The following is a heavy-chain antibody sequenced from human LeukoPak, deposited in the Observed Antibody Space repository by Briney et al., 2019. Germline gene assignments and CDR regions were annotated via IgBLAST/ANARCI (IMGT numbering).Heavy chain of an antibody. Sequence: SGTLSLTCGVSGGSISSNNWWSWVRQPPGKGLEWIGEISHSGTTNYNPSLKSRVTISVDKSKSQFSLKLSSVTAADTAVYYCARPRESSNAFEIWGQGTMVTVSS. CDR1: GGSISSNNW. D-gene: IGHD3-10*01. V-gene: IGHV4-4*02. CDR2: ISHSGTT. CDR3: ARPRESSNAFEI. J-gene: IGHJ3*02.